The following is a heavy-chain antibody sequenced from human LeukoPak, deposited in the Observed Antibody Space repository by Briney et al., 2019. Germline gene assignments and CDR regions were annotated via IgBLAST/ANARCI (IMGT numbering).Heavy chain of an antibody. CDR1: GFTFSSYA. Sequence: PGGSLRLSCAASGFTFSSYAMSWVRQAPGKWLEWVSAISGSGGSTYYADSVKGRFTISRDNSKNTLYLQMNSLRAEDTAVYYCAKDRVAGTFFDYWGQGTLVTVSS. D-gene: IGHD6-19*01. CDR3: AKDRVAGTFFDY. CDR2: ISGSGGST. J-gene: IGHJ4*02. V-gene: IGHV3-23*01.